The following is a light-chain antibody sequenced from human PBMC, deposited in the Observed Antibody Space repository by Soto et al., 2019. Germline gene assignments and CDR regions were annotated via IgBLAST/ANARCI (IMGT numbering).Light chain of an antibody. CDR2: KVS. CDR1: QSLVYSDGYTY. CDR3: LQGTHWPWT. J-gene: IGKJ1*01. Sequence: DVVMTQSPLSLPVTLGQPASISCRSSQSLVYSDGYTYLHWFQQRPGQSPRRLIYKVSNRDSGVPDRFSGSGSGTGFTLKISRVEAEDVGVYYCLQGTHWPWTFGQGTKVEIK. V-gene: IGKV2-30*01.